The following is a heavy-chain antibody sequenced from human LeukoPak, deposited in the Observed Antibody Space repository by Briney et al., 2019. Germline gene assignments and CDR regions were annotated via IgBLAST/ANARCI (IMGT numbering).Heavy chain of an antibody. CDR3: ARDLSLIALTD. D-gene: IGHD3-22*01. CDR1: GFTFSIHG. V-gene: IGHV3-23*01. J-gene: IGHJ4*02. Sequence: GGTLRLSCAASGFTFSIHGMNWVRQGPGKGLEWVSGITGSGGSTYYADSVKGRFTISRDNSKNTVYLQMNSLRAEDTAVYYCARDLSLIALTDWGQGTLVTVSS. CDR2: ITGSGGST.